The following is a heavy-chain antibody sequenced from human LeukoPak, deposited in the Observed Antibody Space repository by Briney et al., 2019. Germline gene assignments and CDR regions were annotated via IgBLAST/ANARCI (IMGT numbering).Heavy chain of an antibody. CDR2: IYYSGST. D-gene: IGHD6-13*01. CDR3: ARGVGSSSWYGNYYYYGMDV. V-gene: IGHV4-59*01. CDR1: GGSISSYY. J-gene: IGHJ6*02. Sequence: SETLSLTCTVSGGSISSYYWSWIRQPPGKGLEWIGYIYYSGSTNYNPSPKSRVTISVDTSKNQFSLKLSSVTAADTAVYYCARGVGSSSWYGNYYYYGMDVWGQGTTVTVSS.